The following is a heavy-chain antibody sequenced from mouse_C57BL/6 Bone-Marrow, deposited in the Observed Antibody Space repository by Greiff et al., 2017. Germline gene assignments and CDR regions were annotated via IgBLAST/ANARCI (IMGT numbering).Heavy chain of an antibody. J-gene: IGHJ2*01. Sequence: QVQLQQPGAELVMPGSSVKLSCKASGYTFTSYWMDWVKQRPGQGLEWIGNIYPSDSETNYNQKFKDKATLTVDKSSSTAYMQLSSLTSEDSAVCYSARGDYGNYYYWGQGTTLTVSS. V-gene: IGHV1-61*01. D-gene: IGHD2-1*01. CDR3: ARGDYGNYYY. CDR1: GYTFTSYW. CDR2: IYPSDSET.